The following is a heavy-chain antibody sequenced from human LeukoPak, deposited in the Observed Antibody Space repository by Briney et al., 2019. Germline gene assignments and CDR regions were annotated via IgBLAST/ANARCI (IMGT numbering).Heavy chain of an antibody. CDR3: AKSTGSGTLTRYDY. CDR1: GFIFSAYG. J-gene: IGHJ4*02. D-gene: IGHD3-10*01. CDR2: MSFDGSHE. V-gene: IGHV3-30*18. Sequence: GGSLRLSCAASGFIFSAYGMHWVRQAPGKGLEWVAVMSFDGSHEYYGDSVKGRFTISRDNSKNTLYLQMNSLRAEDTAVYYCAKSTGSGTLTRYDYWGQGTLVTVSS.